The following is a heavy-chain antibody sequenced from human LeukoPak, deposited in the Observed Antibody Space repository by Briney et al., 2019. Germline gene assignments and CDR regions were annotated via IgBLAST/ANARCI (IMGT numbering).Heavy chain of an antibody. D-gene: IGHD2-15*01. CDR1: GGSISSYY. CDR2: IYTSGST. V-gene: IGHV4-4*07. Sequence: SETLSLTCTVSGGSISSYYWSWIRQPAGKGLEWIGRIYTSGSTNYNPSLKSRVTMSVDRSKNQFSLKLSSVTAADTAVYYCARAGWDCSGGSCYAFDYWGQGTLVTVSS. CDR3: ARAGWDCSGGSCYAFDY. J-gene: IGHJ4*02.